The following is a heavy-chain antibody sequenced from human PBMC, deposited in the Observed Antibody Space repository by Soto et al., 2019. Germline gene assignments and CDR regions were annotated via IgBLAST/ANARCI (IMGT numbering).Heavy chain of an antibody. Sequence: QVQLVESGGGVVQPGRSLRLSCAASGFMFSNHGMHWVRQAPGKGLEWVAVIWSDGNNRYYADSVKGRFTISRDNSKNTVYLQMSRPRGQDTAVYYCVLRDNLNDAASDYWGQGTLVTVS. CDR2: IWSDGNNR. CDR1: GFMFSNHG. D-gene: IGHD1-1*01. CDR3: VLRDNLNDAASDY. J-gene: IGHJ4*02. V-gene: IGHV3-33*01.